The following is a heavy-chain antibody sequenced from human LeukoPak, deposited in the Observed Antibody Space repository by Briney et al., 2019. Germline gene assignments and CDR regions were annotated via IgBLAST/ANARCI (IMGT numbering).Heavy chain of an antibody. J-gene: IGHJ4*02. CDR3: AKAYGRYFDWWGAFDY. CDR2: ISYDGSNK. V-gene: IGHV3-30*18. Sequence: GGSLRLSCAASGFTFSSYGMHWVRQAPGKGLEWVAVISYDGSNKYYADSVKGRFTISRDNSKNTLYLQMNSLRAEDTAVYYCAKAYGRYFDWWGAFDYWGQGTLVTVSS. D-gene: IGHD3-9*01. CDR1: GFTFSSYG.